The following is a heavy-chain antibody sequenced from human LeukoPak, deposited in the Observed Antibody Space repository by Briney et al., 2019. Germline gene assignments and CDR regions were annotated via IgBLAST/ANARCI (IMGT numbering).Heavy chain of an antibody. CDR2: ISDSGGST. V-gene: IGHV3-23*01. J-gene: IGHJ4*02. D-gene: IGHD6-19*01. Sequence: GGSLRLSCAASGFPFSDYYMSWIRQAPGKGLEWVSVISDSGGSTYSADSVKGRFTISRDNSKSTLYLQMNSLRAEDTAIYYCARRPGSGWYVLDYWGQGTLVTVSS. CDR1: GFPFSDYY. CDR3: ARRPGSGWYVLDY.